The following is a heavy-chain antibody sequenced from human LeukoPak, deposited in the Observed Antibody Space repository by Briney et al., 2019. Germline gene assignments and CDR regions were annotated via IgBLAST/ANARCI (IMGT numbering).Heavy chain of an antibody. V-gene: IGHV4-31*02. CDR1: GFTFSSYAMH. CDR2: IYYSGTT. J-gene: IGHJ4*02. D-gene: IGHD5-18*01. CDR3: VRDLGQYSYIDS. Sequence: LRLSCAASGFTFSSYAMHWVRQAPGKGLEWIGYIYYSGTTYYNPSLKSRVSISQDTSKNQFSLNLSSVTAADTAVYYCVRDLGQYSYIDSWGQGTLVTVSS.